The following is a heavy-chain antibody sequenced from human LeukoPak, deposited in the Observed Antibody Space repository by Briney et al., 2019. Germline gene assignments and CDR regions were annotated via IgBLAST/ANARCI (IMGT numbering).Heavy chain of an antibody. V-gene: IGHV3-23*01. J-gene: IGHJ3*02. CDR1: GFTFSSYG. D-gene: IGHD3-10*01. Sequence: PGGSLRLSCAASGFTFSSYGMSWVRQAPGKGLEWVSAISGNGGSTYYADSVKGRFTISRDNSKNTLYLQMNSLRAEDTAVYYCAVIGGYYGSGSYPPDSFDIWGQGTMVSVSS. CDR2: ISGNGGST. CDR3: AVIGGYYGSGSYPPDSFDI.